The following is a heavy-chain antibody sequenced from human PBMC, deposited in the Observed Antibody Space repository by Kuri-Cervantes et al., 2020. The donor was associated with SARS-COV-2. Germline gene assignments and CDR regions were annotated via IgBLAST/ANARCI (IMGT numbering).Heavy chain of an antibody. CDR2: IYYSGST. CDR3: ARGPKRSSTSCPPDY. J-gene: IGHJ4*02. V-gene: IGHV4-61*05. D-gene: IGHD2-2*01. Sequence: SETLSPTCTVSGGSISSSSYYWGWIRQPPGKGLEWIGYIYYSGSTNYNPSLKSRVTISVDTSKNQFSLKLSSVTAADTAVYYCARGPKRSSTSCPPDYWGQGTLVTVSS. CDR1: GGSISSSSYY.